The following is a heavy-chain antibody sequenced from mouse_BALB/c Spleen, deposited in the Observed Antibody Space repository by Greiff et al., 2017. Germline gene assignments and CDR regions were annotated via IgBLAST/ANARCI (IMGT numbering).Heavy chain of an antibody. CDR3: TPFITTVVGYFDV. D-gene: IGHD1-1*01. Sequence: EVQLVESGAELVRSGASVKLSCTASGFNIKDYYMHWVKQRPEQGLEWIGWIDPENGDTEYAPKFQGKATMTADTSSNTAYLQLSSLTSEDTAVYYCTPFITTVVGYFDVWGAGTTVTVSS. CDR2: IDPENGDT. V-gene: IGHV14-4*02. CDR1: GFNIKDYY. J-gene: IGHJ1*01.